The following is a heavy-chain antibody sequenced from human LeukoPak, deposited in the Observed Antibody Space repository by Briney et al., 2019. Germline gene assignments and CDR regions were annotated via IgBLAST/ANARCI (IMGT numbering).Heavy chain of an antibody. CDR2: ISAYNGNT. Sequence: ASVKVSCKASGYTFTSYGISWVRQAPGQGLEWMGWISAYNGNTNYAQKLQGRVTMTTDTSTSTAYMELRSLRSDDTAVYYCARDSYRRSYGSGKHDAFDIWGQGTMVTVSS. V-gene: IGHV1-18*01. CDR3: ARDSYRRSYGSGKHDAFDI. D-gene: IGHD3-10*01. CDR1: GYTFTSYG. J-gene: IGHJ3*02.